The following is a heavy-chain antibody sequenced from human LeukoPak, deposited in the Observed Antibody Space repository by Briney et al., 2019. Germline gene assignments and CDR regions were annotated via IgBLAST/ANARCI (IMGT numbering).Heavy chain of an antibody. CDR1: GGAFSGYY. D-gene: IGHD3-16*02. CDR3: ARSNYVWGSYRPRQSDAFDI. Sequence: KPSETLSLPCAVYGGAFSGYYWSWIRPPPGKGLEWIGGNKHSGSTNYNPYLKSRVTMSVDTSKNQFSLKLSSVTAADTAVYYCARSNYVWGSYRPRQSDAFDIWGQGTMVTVSS. J-gene: IGHJ3*02. CDR2: NKHSGST. V-gene: IGHV4-34*01.